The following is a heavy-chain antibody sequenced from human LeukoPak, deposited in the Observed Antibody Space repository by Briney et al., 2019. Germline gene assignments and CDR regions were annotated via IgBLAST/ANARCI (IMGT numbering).Heavy chain of an antibody. V-gene: IGHV4-39*02. J-gene: IGHJ4*02. D-gene: IGHD1-7*01. CDR1: GGSISSSSYY. CDR2: IYYSGST. CDR3: AREFGSRELPKRERFDY. Sequence: SETLSLTCTVSGGSISSSSYYWGWIRQPPGKGLEWIGSIYYSGSTYYNPSLKSRVTISVDTSKNQFSLKLSSVTAADTAVYYCAREFGSRELPKRERFDYWGQGTLVTVSS.